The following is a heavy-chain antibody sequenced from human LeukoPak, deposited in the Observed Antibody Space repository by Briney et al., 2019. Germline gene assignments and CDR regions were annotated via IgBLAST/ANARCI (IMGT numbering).Heavy chain of an antibody. Sequence: GGSLRLSCAASGFTFSSYEMNWVRQAPGKGLEWVSYISSSGRTIYYADSVKGRFTISRDNAKNSLYLQMNSLRAEDTAVYYCARGAPPDYWGQGTLVTVSS. CDR1: GFTFSSYE. V-gene: IGHV3-48*03. CDR2: ISSSGRTI. CDR3: ARGAPPDY. J-gene: IGHJ4*02.